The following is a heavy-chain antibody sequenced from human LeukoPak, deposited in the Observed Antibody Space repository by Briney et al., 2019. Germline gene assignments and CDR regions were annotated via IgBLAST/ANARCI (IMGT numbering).Heavy chain of an antibody. CDR3: ARGQSLNDY. D-gene: IGHD4-11*01. CDR2: INPNSGGA. J-gene: IGHJ2*01. Sequence: ASVKVSCKASGYTFTEYYMHWVRQAPGQGPEWMGWINPNSGGANYAENFQGRVTMTRDTSISTAYMELSSLRYDDTALYYCARGQSLNDYWGRGTLVTVSS. CDR1: GYTFTEYY. V-gene: IGHV1-2*02.